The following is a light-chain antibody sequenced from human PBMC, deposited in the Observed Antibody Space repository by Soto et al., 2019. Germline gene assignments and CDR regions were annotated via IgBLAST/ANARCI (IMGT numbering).Light chain of an antibody. J-gene: IGLJ1*01. CDR3: CSYTDSRTHI. Sequence: QSALTQPPSASGSPGQSVTISCTGTYNDVGGYKFVSWYQQHPGKAPKLLIYEVTQRPSGVPDRFSASKSGDTASLTISGLQADDEADYYCCSYTDSRTHIFGSGTKV. CDR2: EVT. V-gene: IGLV2-8*01. CDR1: YNDVGGYKF.